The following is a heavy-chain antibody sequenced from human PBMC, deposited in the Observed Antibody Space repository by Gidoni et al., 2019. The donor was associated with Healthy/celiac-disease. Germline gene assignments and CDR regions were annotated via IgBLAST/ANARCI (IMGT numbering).Heavy chain of an antibody. CDR1: GFSLSNARMG. J-gene: IGHJ3*02. V-gene: IGHV2-26*01. D-gene: IGHD3-3*01. CDR2: IFSNDEK. CDR3: ARIPTSGGYYDFWSGYYTDAFDI. Sequence: QVTLKESGPVLVKPTETLTLTCTVSGFSLSNARMGVSWIRQPPGKALEWLAHIFSNDEKSYSTSLKSRLTISKDTSKSQVVLTMTNMDPVDTATYYCARIPTSGGYYDFWSGYYTDAFDIWGQGTMVTVSS.